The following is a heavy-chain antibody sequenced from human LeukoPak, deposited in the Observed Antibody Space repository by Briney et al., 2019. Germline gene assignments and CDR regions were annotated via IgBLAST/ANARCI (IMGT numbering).Heavy chain of an antibody. CDR3: ARGTYCSGGSCYSGWFDP. D-gene: IGHD2-15*01. V-gene: IGHV1-2*06. CDR1: GYTFTGYY. Sequence: ASVKVSCKASGYTFTGYYMHWVRQAPGQGLEWTGRINPNSGGTNYAQKFQGRVTMTRDTSISTAYMELSRLRSDDTAVYYCARGTYCSGGSCYSGWFDPWGQGTLVTVSS. CDR2: INPNSGGT. J-gene: IGHJ5*02.